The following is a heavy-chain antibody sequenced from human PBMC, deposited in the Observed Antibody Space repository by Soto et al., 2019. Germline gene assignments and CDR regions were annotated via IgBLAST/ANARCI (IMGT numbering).Heavy chain of an antibody. V-gene: IGHV1-69*01. CDR2: IIPIFGTA. CDR3: SGNRVCCSTSCFTGWGVGGYYGIDV. CDR1: GGTFSSYA. Sequence: QVQLVQSGAEVKKPGSSVKVSCKASGGTFSSYAISWVRQAPGQGLEWMGGIIPIFGTANYAQKFQGRVTITEDEPMSTDKEDVRSPGSVDTDVEYCSGNRVCCSTSCFTGWGVGGYYGIDVWGQGTTVTVSS. D-gene: IGHD2-2*02. J-gene: IGHJ6*02.